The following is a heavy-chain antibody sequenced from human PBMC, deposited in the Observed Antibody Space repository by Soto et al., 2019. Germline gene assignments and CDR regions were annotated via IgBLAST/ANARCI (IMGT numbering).Heavy chain of an antibody. CDR2: IYYSGST. J-gene: IGHJ6*03. CDR1: GGSISSYY. CDR3: ATRAADYDFWSGYYSYYYYMDV. D-gene: IGHD3-3*01. V-gene: IGHV4-59*08. Sequence: SETLSLTCTVSGGSISSYYWSWIRQPPGKGLEWVGYIYYSGSTNYNPSPKSRGTISVDTSKNQFSLKLSSVTAADTAVYYCATRAADYDFWSGYYSYYYYMDVWGKGTTVTVSS.